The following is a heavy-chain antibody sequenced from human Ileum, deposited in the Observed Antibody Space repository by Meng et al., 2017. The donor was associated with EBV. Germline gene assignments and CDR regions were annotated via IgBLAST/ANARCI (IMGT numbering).Heavy chain of an antibody. CDR3: AREGRGSGLDLDV. Sequence: QVQLVQSGAEVKKPAASVRVSCKASGDTITNYVMHWVRQPPGQRLEWMGWINTEGNTKYSQNFQGRVTITRDTSASTAYMELSSLRSEDTAVYYCAREGRGSGLDLDVWGQGTTVTVSS. D-gene: IGHD3-10*01. J-gene: IGHJ6*02. CDR1: GDTITNYV. CDR2: INTEGNT. V-gene: IGHV1-3*04.